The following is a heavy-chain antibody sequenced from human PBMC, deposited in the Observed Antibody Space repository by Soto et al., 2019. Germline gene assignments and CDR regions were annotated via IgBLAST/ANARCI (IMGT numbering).Heavy chain of an antibody. D-gene: IGHD6-6*01. J-gene: IGHJ6*03. V-gene: IGHV3-66*01. Sequence: GGSLRLSCAASGFTVSSNCMSWVRQAPGKGLEWVSVIYSGGSTYYADSVKGRFTISRDNSKNTLYLQMNSLRAEDTAVYYCAREVAAPYYYYMDVWGKGTTVTVSS. CDR2: IYSGGST. CDR3: AREVAAPYYYYMDV. CDR1: GFTVSSNC.